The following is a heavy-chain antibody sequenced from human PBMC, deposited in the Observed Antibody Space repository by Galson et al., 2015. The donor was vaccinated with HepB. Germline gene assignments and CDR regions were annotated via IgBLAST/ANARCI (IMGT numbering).Heavy chain of an antibody. CDR2: IKQDGSEK. CDR1: GFTFSSYW. J-gene: IGHJ6*02. Sequence: SLRLSCAASGFTFSSYWMSWVRQAPGKGLEWVANIKQDGSEKYYVDSVKGRFTISRDNAKNSLYLQMNSLRAEDTAVYYCARPPRPKYCSSTSCYKGADYYYYGMDVWGQGTTVTVSS. CDR3: ARPPRPKYCSSTSCYKGADYYYYGMDV. V-gene: IGHV3-7*03. D-gene: IGHD2-2*02.